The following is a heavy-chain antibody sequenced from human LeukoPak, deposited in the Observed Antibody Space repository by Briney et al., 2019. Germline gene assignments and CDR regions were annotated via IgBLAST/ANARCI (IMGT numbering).Heavy chain of an antibody. CDR2: IKSKTDGGTT. D-gene: IGHD1-26*01. CDR1: GFTFSNAW. Sequence: GGSLRLSCAASGFTFSNAWMSWVRQAPGKGLEWVGRIKSKTDGGTTDYAAPVKGRFTISRDDSKNTLYLQMNSLKTEDTAVYYCTTALGSPELVGATIDAFDIWGQGTMVTVSS. V-gene: IGHV3-15*01. J-gene: IGHJ3*02. CDR3: TTALGSPELVGATIDAFDI.